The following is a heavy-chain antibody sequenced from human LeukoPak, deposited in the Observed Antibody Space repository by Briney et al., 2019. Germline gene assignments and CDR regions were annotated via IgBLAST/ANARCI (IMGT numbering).Heavy chain of an antibody. V-gene: IGHV3-23*01. Sequence: PGGSLRLSCAASGFTFSSYAMSWVRQAPGKGLEWVSAISGSGGSTYYADSVKGRFTISRDNSKNTLYLQMNSLRAEDTAVYYCAKPEPNCSGGSFYQAPFDYWGQGTLVTVSS. CDR2: ISGSGGST. D-gene: IGHD2-15*01. CDR3: AKPEPNCSGGSFYQAPFDY. J-gene: IGHJ4*02. CDR1: GFTFSSYA.